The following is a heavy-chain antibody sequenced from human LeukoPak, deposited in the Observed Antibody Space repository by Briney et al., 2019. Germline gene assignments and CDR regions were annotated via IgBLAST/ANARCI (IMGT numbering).Heavy chain of an antibody. CDR2: IYYSGST. CDR3: ARDSRGGDYSPTPFDY. J-gene: IGHJ4*02. Sequence: SETLSLTCTVSGGSISSYYWSWIRQPPGKGLEWIGYIYYSGSTNYNPSLKSRVTISVDKSKNQFSLKLSPVTAADTAVYYCARDSRGGDYSPTPFDYWGQGTLVTVSS. V-gene: IGHV4-59*12. D-gene: IGHD4-17*01. CDR1: GGSISSYY.